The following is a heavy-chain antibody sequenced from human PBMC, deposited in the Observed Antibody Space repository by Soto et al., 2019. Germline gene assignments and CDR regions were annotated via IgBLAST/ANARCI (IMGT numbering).Heavy chain of an antibody. J-gene: IGHJ4*02. Sequence: QVQLVQSGAEVKKPGASVKVSCKASGYTFTSYGISWVRQAPGQGLDWMGWFSAYNGNTNYAQKLQGRVTMHTDTSTITAYMELRSLRADATAVYYCARDRGDYGDYAVFDYWGQGTLVTVSS. CDR1: GYTFTSYG. CDR3: ARDRGDYGDYAVFDY. CDR2: FSAYNGNT. V-gene: IGHV1-18*01. D-gene: IGHD4-17*01.